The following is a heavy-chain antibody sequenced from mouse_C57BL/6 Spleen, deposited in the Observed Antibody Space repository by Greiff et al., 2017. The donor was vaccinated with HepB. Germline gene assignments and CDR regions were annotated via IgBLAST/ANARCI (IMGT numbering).Heavy chain of an antibody. CDR3: ARSGGNYKFAY. J-gene: IGHJ3*01. Sequence: QVQLQQSGAELAKPGASVKLSCKASGYTFTSYWMHWVKQRPGQGLEWIGYINPSSGYTKYNQKFKDKATLTADKPSSTAYMQLSSLTYEDSAVYYWARSGGNYKFAYWGQGTLVTVSA. CDR1: GYTFTSYW. D-gene: IGHD1-1*02. V-gene: IGHV1-7*01. CDR2: INPSSGYT.